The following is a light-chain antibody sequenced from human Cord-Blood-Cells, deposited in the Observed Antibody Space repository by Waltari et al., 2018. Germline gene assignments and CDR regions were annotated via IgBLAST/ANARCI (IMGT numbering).Light chain of an antibody. J-gene: IGLJ2*01. Sequence: SSELTQDPAVSVALGQPVRITCQGGSLRSYSASCYQKKPGQAPVLVIYGKNNRPSGIPDRFSGSSSGNTASLTITGAQAEDEADYYCNSRDSSGNHVVFGGGTKLTVL. CDR3: NSRDSSGNHVV. CDR2: GKN. CDR1: SLRSYS. V-gene: IGLV3-19*01.